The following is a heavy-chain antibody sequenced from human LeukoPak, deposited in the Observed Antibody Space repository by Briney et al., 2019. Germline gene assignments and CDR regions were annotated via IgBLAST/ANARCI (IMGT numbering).Heavy chain of an antibody. D-gene: IGHD2-15*01. J-gene: IGHJ6*02. CDR1: GYTFTNYG. V-gene: IGHV1-18*01. CDR3: ARNLRYCSGGSCFPRMDV. Sequence: ASVKVSCKASGYTFTNYGISWVRQAPGQGLEWMGWISVYNGGTNYAQKLQGRVTMTTDTPTSTVYMELGSLRSDDTAVYYCARNLRYCSGGSCFPRMDVWGQGTTVTVSS. CDR2: ISVYNGGT.